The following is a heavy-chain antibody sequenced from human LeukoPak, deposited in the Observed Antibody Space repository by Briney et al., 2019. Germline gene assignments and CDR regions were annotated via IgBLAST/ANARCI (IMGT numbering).Heavy chain of an antibody. Sequence: GGALRLSCTASGFTFGDYAMSWVRQAPGKGLEWVGFLTSKAYGGTTEYAASVKGRFTISRDDSKSTAYLQMNSLKTEDTAVYYCTRVEYCSGGGCSSDYWGQGTLVTVSS. J-gene: IGHJ4*02. V-gene: IGHV3-49*04. CDR3: TRVEYCSGGGCSSDY. CDR1: GFTFGDYA. D-gene: IGHD2-15*01. CDR2: LTSKAYGGTT.